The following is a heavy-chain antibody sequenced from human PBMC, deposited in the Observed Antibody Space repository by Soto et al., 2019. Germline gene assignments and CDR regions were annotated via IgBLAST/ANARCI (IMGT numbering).Heavy chain of an antibody. D-gene: IGHD2-15*01. CDR3: AKLGYCTGGTCYLDYYYGVDV. CDR1: GFSFSRNA. V-gene: IGHV3-23*01. J-gene: IGHJ6*02. Sequence: HLLESGGGLVQPGGSLRLSCEASGFSFSRNAMSWVRQAPGKGLEWVSSISSGGNTTYADSVKGRFTISRDNPKNAQSLQMTSLGAEDTAVYYCAKLGYCTGGTCYLDYYYGVDVWGQGTTVTVS. CDR2: ISSGGNT.